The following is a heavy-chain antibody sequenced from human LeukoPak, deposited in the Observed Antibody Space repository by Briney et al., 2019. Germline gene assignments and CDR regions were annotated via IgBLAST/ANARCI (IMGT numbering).Heavy chain of an antibody. Sequence: ASVKVSCKASGYTFTTYEINWVRQATGHGLEWMGWMNPDSGDTAYAQKFQGRITMTRSTSITTAYMELSSLRSEDTAVYYCARHDKEAPYSSGWFGGSDYYYGMDVWGQGTTVTVSS. D-gene: IGHD6-19*01. CDR2: MNPDSGDT. CDR3: ARHDKEAPYSSGWFGGSDYYYGMDV. J-gene: IGHJ6*02. V-gene: IGHV1-8*01. CDR1: GYTFTTYE.